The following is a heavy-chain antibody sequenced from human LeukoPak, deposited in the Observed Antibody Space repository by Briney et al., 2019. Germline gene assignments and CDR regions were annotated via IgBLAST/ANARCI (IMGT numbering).Heavy chain of an antibody. CDR1: GFTLSRYA. CDR3: AKDSGIAVAGTLRAFDI. Sequence: GGSLRLSCSASGFTLSRYAMHWVRQAPGKGLEYVSAISSNGGSTYYADSVKGRFTISRDNSKNTLYLQMSSLRAEDTAVYYCAKDSGIAVAGTLRAFDIWGQGTMVTVSS. D-gene: IGHD6-19*01. V-gene: IGHV3-64D*06. CDR2: ISSNGGST. J-gene: IGHJ3*02.